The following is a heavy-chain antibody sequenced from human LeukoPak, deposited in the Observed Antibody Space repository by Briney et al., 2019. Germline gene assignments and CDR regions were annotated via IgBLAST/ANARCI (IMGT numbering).Heavy chain of an antibody. D-gene: IGHD6-13*01. J-gene: IGHJ4*02. CDR2: ISGSGGST. Sequence: GGSLRLSCAASGFTFSSYAMSWVRQAPGKGLEWVSAISGSGGSTYYADSVKGRFTISRDNSKNTLYLQMNSLRAEDTAVYYCAKDTIAAAGTAVGDFDYWGQGTLATVSS. V-gene: IGHV3-23*01. CDR3: AKDTIAAAGTAVGDFDY. CDR1: GFTFSSYA.